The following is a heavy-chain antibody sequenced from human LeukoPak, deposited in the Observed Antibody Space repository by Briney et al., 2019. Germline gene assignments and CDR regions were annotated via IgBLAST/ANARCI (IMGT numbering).Heavy chain of an antibody. D-gene: IGHD1-26*01. CDR1: GVSISSGSYY. CDR2: IYTSGST. Sequence: SQTLSLTCTVSGVSISSGSYYWSWLRQPAGKGPEWIGRIYTSGSTNYNPSLKSRVTISVDTSKNQFSLKLSSVTAADTAVYYCGVGATSYYYYYMDVWGKGTTVTVSS. V-gene: IGHV4-61*02. CDR3: GVGATSYYYYYMDV. J-gene: IGHJ6*03.